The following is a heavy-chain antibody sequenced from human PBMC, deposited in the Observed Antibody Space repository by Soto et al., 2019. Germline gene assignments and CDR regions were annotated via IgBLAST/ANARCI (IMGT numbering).Heavy chain of an antibody. J-gene: IGHJ5*02. D-gene: IGHD3-16*01. Sequence: QLQLQESGPGLVKPSETLSLTCTVSGGSISSSSYYWGWIRQPPGKGLEWIGSIYYSGSTYYNPSPTSRVTISVHPSTTQSSLKLSSVHAADTGVYYGARPGGVAAAIWGSWGQGTLVTVSS. CDR2: IYYSGST. CDR1: GGSISSSSYY. CDR3: ARPGGVAAAIWGS. V-gene: IGHV4-39*01.